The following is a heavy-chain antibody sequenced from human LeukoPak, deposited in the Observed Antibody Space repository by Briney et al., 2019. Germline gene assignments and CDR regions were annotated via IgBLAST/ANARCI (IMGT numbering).Heavy chain of an antibody. D-gene: IGHD2-15*01. CDR1: GYTFTSYD. CDR2: MNPNSGNT. CDR3: ARVRAAATRGYYYCYMDV. V-gene: IGHV1-8*01. Sequence: ASVKVSCKASGYTFTSYDINWVRQATGQGLEWMGWMNPNSGNTGYAQKFQGRVTMTRNTSISTAYMELSSLRSEDTAVYYCARVRAAATRGYYYCYMDVWGKGTTVTVSS. J-gene: IGHJ6*03.